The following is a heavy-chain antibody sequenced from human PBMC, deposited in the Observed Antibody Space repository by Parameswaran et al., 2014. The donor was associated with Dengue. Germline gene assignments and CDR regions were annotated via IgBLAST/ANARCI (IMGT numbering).Heavy chain of an antibody. J-gene: IGHJ4*02. D-gene: IGHD4-23*01. CDR3: VKYGGYPSY. Sequence: WIRQPPGKGLEYVSAISSNGGTTYYADSVKGRFTISRDNSKNTLYLQMSSLRAEDTAVYHCVKYGGYPSYWGQGTLVTVSS. V-gene: IGHV3-64D*06. CDR2: ISSNGGTT.